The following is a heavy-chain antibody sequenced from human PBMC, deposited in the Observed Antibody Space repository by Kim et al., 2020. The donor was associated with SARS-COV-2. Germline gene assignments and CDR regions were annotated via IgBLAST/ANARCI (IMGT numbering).Heavy chain of an antibody. V-gene: IGHV3-30*18. J-gene: IGHJ6*02. CDR2: LSYDGSSQ. CDR1: GFNFGIYG. CDR3: AKDLKSGGYYYYYGMDV. D-gene: IGHD1-26*01. Sequence: RGSLRLSCAASGFNFGIYGMHWVRQAPGKGLEWVAFLSYDGSSQAYGDSVKGRLTISRDNSKNTLYLQLNSLRPEDTAVYYCAKDLKSGGYYYYYGMDVWGQGTTVTVSS.